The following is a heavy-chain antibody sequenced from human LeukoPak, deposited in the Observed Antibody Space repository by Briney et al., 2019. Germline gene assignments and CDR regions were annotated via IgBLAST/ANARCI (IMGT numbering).Heavy chain of an antibody. Sequence: ASVKVSCKASGYTFTGYDINWVRQATGQGLEWMGWMNPNSGNTGYARKFQGRVTMTRNTSISTAYMELSSLRSEDTAVYYCARTTMVRGVIHYYGMDVWGQGTTVTVSS. V-gene: IGHV1-8*01. J-gene: IGHJ6*02. D-gene: IGHD3-10*01. CDR3: ARTTMVRGVIHYYGMDV. CDR2: MNPNSGNT. CDR1: GYTFTGYD.